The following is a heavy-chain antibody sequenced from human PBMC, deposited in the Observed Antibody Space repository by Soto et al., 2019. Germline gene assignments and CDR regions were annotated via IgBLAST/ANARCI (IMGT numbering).Heavy chain of an antibody. CDR3: ARDRTFVSGDYYTYDAFDI. V-gene: IGHV1-69*05. Sequence: GASVKVSCKASGGTFSSYAISWVRQAPGQGLEWMGGIIPIFGHTKYSQEFQGRVTITRDTSASTAYMERSSLRSEDTAVYYCARDRTFVSGDYYTYDAFDIWGQGTVVTVSS. CDR2: IIPIFGHT. D-gene: IGHD1-26*01. J-gene: IGHJ3*02. CDR1: GGTFSSYA.